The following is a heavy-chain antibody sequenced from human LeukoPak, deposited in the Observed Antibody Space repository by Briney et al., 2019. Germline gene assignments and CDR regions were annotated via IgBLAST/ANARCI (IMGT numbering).Heavy chain of an antibody. CDR2: INHSGNT. D-gene: IGHD3-16*01. CDR3: ASEGGVREKPFDY. V-gene: IGHV4-34*01. Sequence: SETLSLTCAVYGGSFSGYYWSWIRQPPGKGLEWIGEINHSGNTNYNPSLKSRVTISVDTSKNQFSLKLSSVTAADTAVYYCASEGGVREKPFDYWGQGTLVTVSS. J-gene: IGHJ4*02. CDR1: GGSFSGYY.